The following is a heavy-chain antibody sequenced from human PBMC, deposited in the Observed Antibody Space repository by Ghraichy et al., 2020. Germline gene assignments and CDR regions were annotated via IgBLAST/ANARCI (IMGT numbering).Heavy chain of an antibody. CDR1: GYTFTSYA. J-gene: IGHJ6*02. V-gene: IGHV1-3*01. CDR2: INAGNGNT. D-gene: IGHD2-2*01. CDR3: ARASSEGVVVPASSYYYYGMDV. Sequence: ASVNVSCKASGYTFTSYAMHWVRQAPGQRLEWMGWINAGNGNTKYSQKFQGRVTITRDTSASTAYMELSSLRSEDTAVYYCARASSEGVVVPASSYYYYGMDVWGQGTTVTVSS.